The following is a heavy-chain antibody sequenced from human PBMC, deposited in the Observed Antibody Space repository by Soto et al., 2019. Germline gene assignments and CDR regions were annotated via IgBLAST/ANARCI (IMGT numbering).Heavy chain of an antibody. CDR2: ISCDGSNK. J-gene: IGHJ3*02. V-gene: IGHV3-30-3*01. Sequence: QVQLVESGGGVVQPGRSLRLSCAASGFTFSSYAIHWVRQAPGKGLEWVAVISCDGSNKYYADSVKGRFTISRDNSKKTLYLQMNRLSAAERAVYYCARGGSGGYKAACAIWGQGTMVPVP. CDR3: ARGGSGGYKAACAI. D-gene: IGHD6-19*01. CDR1: GFTFSSYA.